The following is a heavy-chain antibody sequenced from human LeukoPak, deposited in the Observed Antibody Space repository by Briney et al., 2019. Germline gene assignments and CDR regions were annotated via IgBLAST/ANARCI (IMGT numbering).Heavy chain of an antibody. J-gene: IGHJ4*02. V-gene: IGHV3-30*02. CDR3: AKDPSAEPFPDY. CDR1: GFTFSNYW. Sequence: GGSLRLSCAASGFTFSNYWMNWVRQAPGKGLEWVAFIRYDGSNKYYADSVKGRFTISRDNSKNTLYLQMNSLRAEDTAVYYCAKDPSAEPFPDYWGQGTLVTVSS. CDR2: IRYDGSNK. D-gene: IGHD2-2*01.